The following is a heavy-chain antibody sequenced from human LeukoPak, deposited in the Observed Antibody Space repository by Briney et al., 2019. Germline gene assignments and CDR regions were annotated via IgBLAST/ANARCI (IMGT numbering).Heavy chain of an antibody. V-gene: IGHV3-66*01. D-gene: IGHD6-13*01. J-gene: IGHJ3*02. Sequence: QTGGSLRLSCAASGFTVSSNYMSWVRQAPGKGLEWVSVIYSGGSTYYADSVKGRFGISRVHSKNTVYLQMNRLRAEDTAVYYCARAGSSWDGPGAFDIWGQGTMVTVSS. CDR1: GFTVSSNY. CDR3: ARAGSSWDGPGAFDI. CDR2: IYSGGST.